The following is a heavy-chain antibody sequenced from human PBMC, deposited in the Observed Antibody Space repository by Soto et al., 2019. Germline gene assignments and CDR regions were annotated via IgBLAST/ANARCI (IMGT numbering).Heavy chain of an antibody. V-gene: IGHV4-59*01. J-gene: IGHJ2*01. CDR2: FYDSGYT. CDR1: GGSISSYY. Sequence: QVQLQESGPGLVKPSETLALTCTVSGGSISSYYWSWLRQPPEKGLEWIGYFYDSGYTNHNPPLNSRVTISVDTSKHPFSLKLNSVTAADTAVYYCARARSASYGFWYFDLWGRGTLVTVSS. CDR3: ARARSASYGFWYFDL. D-gene: IGHD3-10*01.